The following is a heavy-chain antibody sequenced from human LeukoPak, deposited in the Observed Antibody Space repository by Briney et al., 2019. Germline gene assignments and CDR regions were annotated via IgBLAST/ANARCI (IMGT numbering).Heavy chain of an antibody. V-gene: IGHV1-69*13. CDR1: GYTFTSYD. Sequence: ASVRVSCKASGYTFTSYDISWVRQAPGQGLEWMGGIIPIFGTANYAQKFQGRVTITADESTSTAYMELSSLRSEDTAVYYCARTGARYCGGDCYLAAFDIWGQGTMVTVSS. CDR2: IIPIFGTA. D-gene: IGHD2-21*02. J-gene: IGHJ3*02. CDR3: ARTGARYCGGDCYLAAFDI.